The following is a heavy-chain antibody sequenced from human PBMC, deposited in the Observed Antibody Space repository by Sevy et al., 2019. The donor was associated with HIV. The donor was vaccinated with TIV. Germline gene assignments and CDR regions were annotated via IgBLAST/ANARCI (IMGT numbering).Heavy chain of an antibody. CDR2: ISGTGDYT. CDR1: GFTFSNFA. J-gene: IGHJ4*02. D-gene: IGHD5-18*01. V-gene: IGHV3-23*01. Sequence: GGSLRLSCAASGFTFSNFAMGWVRQAPGKGLDWISVISGTGDYTYYADSVKGRFTISRDNSKNTRFLQMNSLRAEDTAIFYGAKRMGGGSGMAFLVDYWGQGTLVTVSS. CDR3: AKRMGGGSGMAFLVDY.